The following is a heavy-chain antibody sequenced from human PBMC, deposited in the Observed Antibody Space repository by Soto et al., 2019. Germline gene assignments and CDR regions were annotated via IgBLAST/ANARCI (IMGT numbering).Heavy chain of an antibody. V-gene: IGHV1-58*01. D-gene: IGHD3-3*01. CDR3: AAALSYYDFWSGAKGSSDY. J-gene: IGHJ4*02. CDR1: GFTFTGSA. CDR2: IGVGGGKT. Sequence: QMQLVQSGPEVKKPGTSVKVSCKASGFTFTGSAVQGVRQARGQRREWIEWIGVGGGKTNYAQKFQERVTITSDMSTSPAYMELSSLGSEATVVSYCAAALSYYDFWSGAKGSSDYCGKGPLVTVSS.